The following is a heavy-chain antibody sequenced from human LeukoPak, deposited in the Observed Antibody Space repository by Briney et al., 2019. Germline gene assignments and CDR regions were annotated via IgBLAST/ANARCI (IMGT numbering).Heavy chain of an antibody. CDR2: ISYDGSNK. D-gene: IGHD3-10*01. J-gene: IGHJ4*02. V-gene: IGHV3-30-3*02. CDR1: GFTFSSYA. CDR3: AKFKGHYGDSEYYFDS. Sequence: GGSLRLSCAASGFTFSSYAMHWVRQAPGKGLEWVAVISYDGSNKYYADSVKGRFTISRDNSKNTLYLQMNSLRAEDTAVYYCAKFKGHYGDSEYYFDSWGQGTLVTVSS.